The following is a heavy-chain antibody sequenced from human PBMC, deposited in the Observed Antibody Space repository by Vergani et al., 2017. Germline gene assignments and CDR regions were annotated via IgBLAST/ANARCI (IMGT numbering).Heavy chain of an antibody. J-gene: IGHJ4*02. V-gene: IGHV3-23*01. CDR1: GFTFSTYA. D-gene: IGHD1-26*01. CDR3: VKGAGSYENFFDS. CDR2: LTGGGGST. Sequence: EVQLLESGGSLKQPGGSVRLSCAASGFTFSTYAMHWVRQAPGKGLEWVSALTGGGGSTYYADSFKGRFIISRDNSRDTLYLQMNSLRPEDTATYYCVKGAGSYENFFDSWGQGTLFTVSS.